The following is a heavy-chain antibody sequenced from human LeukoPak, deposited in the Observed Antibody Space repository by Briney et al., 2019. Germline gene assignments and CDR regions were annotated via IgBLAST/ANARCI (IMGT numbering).Heavy chain of an antibody. CDR1: GFTFRSFA. D-gene: IGHD3-10*01. V-gene: IGHV3-23*01. J-gene: IGHJ4*02. CDR3: AKTDRGVAKYYFDY. Sequence: PGGSLRLSCAASGFTFRSFAMNWVRQAPGKGLEWVSAISGSGGSTYYADSVKGRFTISRDNSKNTLYLQMNSLRAEDTAVYYCAKTDRGVAKYYFDYWGQGTLVTVSS. CDR2: ISGSGGST.